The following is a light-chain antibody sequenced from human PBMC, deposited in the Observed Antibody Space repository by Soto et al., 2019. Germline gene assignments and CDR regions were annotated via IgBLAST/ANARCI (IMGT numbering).Light chain of an antibody. CDR3: QQYNNWPPWT. V-gene: IGKV3-15*01. Sequence: EIVLTQSPVTLSLSPGERATLSCRASQSVPRSYLAWYQQKPGQAPRLLIYGASTRATGIPARFSGSGSGTESTLTISSLQSEDFAVYYCQQYNNWPPWTFGQGTKVDIK. J-gene: IGKJ1*01. CDR2: GAS. CDR1: QSVPRSY.